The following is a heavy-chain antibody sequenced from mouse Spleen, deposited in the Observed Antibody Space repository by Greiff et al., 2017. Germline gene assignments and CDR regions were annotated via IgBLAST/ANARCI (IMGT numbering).Heavy chain of an antibody. CDR1: GYAFSSYW. CDR2: IYPGDGDT. J-gene: IGHJ2*01. CDR3: ARDGTTVGLDY. V-gene: IGHV1-80*01. D-gene: IGHD1-1*01. Sequence: LVESGAELVKPGASVKISCKASGYAFSSYWMNWVKQRPGKGLEWIGQIYPGDGDTNYNGKFKGKATLTADKSSSTAYMQLSSLTSEDSAVYFCARDGTTVGLDYWGQGTTLTVSS.